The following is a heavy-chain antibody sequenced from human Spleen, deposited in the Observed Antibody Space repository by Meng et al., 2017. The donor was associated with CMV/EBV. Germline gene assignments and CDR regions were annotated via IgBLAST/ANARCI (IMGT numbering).Heavy chain of an antibody. CDR1: GDPMFNNRW. CDR2: VFSGGTT. CDR3: ARDSIMAGRPGIDH. V-gene: IGHV4-4*02. Sequence: SETLSLTCAVSGDPMFNNRWWSWVRQTPGKGLEWIGEVFSGGTTTYKPSLRSRVSMSVDKSKSQISLTLTSVTAADTAVYYCARDSIMAGRPGIDHWGQGTLVTVSS. J-gene: IGHJ4*02. D-gene: IGHD6-6*01.